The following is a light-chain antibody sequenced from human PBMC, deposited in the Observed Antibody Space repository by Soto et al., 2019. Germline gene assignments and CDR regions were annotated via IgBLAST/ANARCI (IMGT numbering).Light chain of an antibody. CDR2: SSN. CDR3: ATWDDSLSGTV. J-gene: IGLJ7*01. Sequence: QSVLTQPPSASGTPGQRVTISCSGSSSNIGSNTVNWYQQLPGTAPKLLIYSSNQRPSGVPDRFSGSKSGTSASLAINGLQSADEADYYCATWDDSLSGTVFGGGTQLTVL. CDR1: SSNIGSNT. V-gene: IGLV1-44*01.